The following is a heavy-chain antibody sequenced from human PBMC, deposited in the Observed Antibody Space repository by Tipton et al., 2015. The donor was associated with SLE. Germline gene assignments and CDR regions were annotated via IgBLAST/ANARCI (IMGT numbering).Heavy chain of an antibody. Sequence: TLSLTCAVYGGSFSGYYWSWIRQPPGKGLEWIGNIYYSGSTYYNPSLKSRVTISVDTSKNQFSLKLSSVTAADTAVYYCARVQQRPSWGQGTLVTVSS. D-gene: IGHD6-13*01. CDR1: GGSFSGYY. V-gene: IGHV4-34*01. J-gene: IGHJ5*02. CDR3: ARVQQRPS. CDR2: IYYSGST.